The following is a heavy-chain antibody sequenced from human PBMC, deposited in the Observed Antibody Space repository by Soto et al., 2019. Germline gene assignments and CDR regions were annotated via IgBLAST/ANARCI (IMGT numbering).Heavy chain of an antibody. J-gene: IGHJ4*02. CDR1: GYNFINYG. Sequence: QVHLVQSGVEVKKPGASVTVSCKASGYNFINYGITWVRQAPGQGLEWMGWIRVHNGNTNYAQNLQGRVTMTTDTSTSTADMELRSLRSDDTAVYYCVRDLDGSGSYYTGYWGPGTLVTVSS. CDR2: IRVHNGNT. V-gene: IGHV1-18*01. CDR3: VRDLDGSGSYYTGY. D-gene: IGHD3-10*01.